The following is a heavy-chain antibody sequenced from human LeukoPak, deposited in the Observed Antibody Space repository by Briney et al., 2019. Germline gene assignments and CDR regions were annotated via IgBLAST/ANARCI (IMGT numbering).Heavy chain of an antibody. D-gene: IGHD5-18*01. V-gene: IGHV4-61*02. CDR3: ARTTEGGYTYDYFYYYYMDV. CDR1: GYSISSGYY. Sequence: SETLSLTCTVSGYSISSGYYWGWIRQPAGKGLEWIGRIYTSGSTNYNPSLKSRVTISLDTSKNQFSLKLSSVTAADTAVYYCARTTEGGYTYDYFYYYYMDVWGKGTTVTISS. CDR2: IYTSGST. J-gene: IGHJ6*03.